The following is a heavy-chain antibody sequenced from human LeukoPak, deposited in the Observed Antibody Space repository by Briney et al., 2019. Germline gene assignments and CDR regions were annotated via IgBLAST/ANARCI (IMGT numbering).Heavy chain of an antibody. CDR3: ARGSGLRYFDWFPRSDYYYYMDV. D-gene: IGHD3-9*01. Sequence: SETLSLTCTVSGGSISSYYWSWIRQPAGKGLEWIGYIYYSGSTNYNPSLKSRVTISVDTSKNQFSLKLSSVTAADTAVYYCARGSGLRYFDWFPRSDYYYYMDVWGKGTTVTISS. CDR1: GGSISSYY. J-gene: IGHJ6*03. CDR2: IYYSGST. V-gene: IGHV4-59*01.